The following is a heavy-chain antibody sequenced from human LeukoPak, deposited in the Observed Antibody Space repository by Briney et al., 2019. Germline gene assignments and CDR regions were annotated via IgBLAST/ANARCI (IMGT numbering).Heavy chain of an antibody. V-gene: IGHV3-11*04. CDR1: GFAFSDYY. CDR2: ISSRGTTI. D-gene: IGHD3-3*01. J-gene: IGHJ4*02. CDR3: ARSGVVIKVPFGLG. Sequence: GGSLRLSCAASGFAFSDYYMTWIRQAPGKGLEWLSYISSRGTTIYYADSVKGRFTISRDNAVNSLFLQMNSLRAEDTAVYYCARSGVVIKVPFGLGWGQGTLVTVSS.